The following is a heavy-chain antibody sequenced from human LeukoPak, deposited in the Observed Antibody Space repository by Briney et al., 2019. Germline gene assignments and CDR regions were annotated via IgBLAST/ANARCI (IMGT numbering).Heavy chain of an antibody. CDR1: GFTVSNNY. V-gene: IGHV3-53*01. D-gene: IGHD6-19*01. CDR2: IYSDGST. J-gene: IGHJ4*02. CDR3: SGWYKTDFDY. Sequence: GGSLRLSCAASGFTVSNNYMSWVRQAPGKGLEWVSVIYSDGSTYYADSVKGRFTISRDNSKNTLYLQMNSLRAEDTAVYYCSGWYKTDFDYWGQGTLVTVSS.